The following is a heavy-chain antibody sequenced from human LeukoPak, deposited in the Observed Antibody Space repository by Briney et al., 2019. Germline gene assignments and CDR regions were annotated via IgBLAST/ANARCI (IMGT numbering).Heavy chain of an antibody. D-gene: IGHD4-17*01. CDR2: ISAYNGNT. CDR1: GYTFTSYG. CDR3: ARDLDLIVDDYGDYDDFDY. Sequence: ASVKVSCKASGYTFTSYGISWVRQAPGQGLEWMGWISAYNGNTNYAQKLQGRVTMTTDTSTSTAYMELRSLRSDDTAVYYCARDLDLIVDDYGDYDDFDYWGQGTLVTVSS. V-gene: IGHV1-18*01. J-gene: IGHJ4*02.